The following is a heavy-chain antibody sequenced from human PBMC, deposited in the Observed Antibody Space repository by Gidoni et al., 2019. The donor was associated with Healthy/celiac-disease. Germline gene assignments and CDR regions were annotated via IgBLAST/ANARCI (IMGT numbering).Heavy chain of an antibody. CDR2: ISYDGSNK. CDR1: GFTFSSYA. V-gene: IGHV3-30-3*01. D-gene: IGHD2-2*01. J-gene: IGHJ4*02. Sequence: QVQLVESGGGVVQPGRSLRLSCAASGFTFSSYAMHWVRQAPGKGLEWVAVISYDGSNKYYADSVKGRFTISRDNSKNTLYLQMNSLRAEDTAVYYCARDLGIVLVPAAMPFYWGQGTLVTVSS. CDR3: ARDLGIVLVPAAMPFY.